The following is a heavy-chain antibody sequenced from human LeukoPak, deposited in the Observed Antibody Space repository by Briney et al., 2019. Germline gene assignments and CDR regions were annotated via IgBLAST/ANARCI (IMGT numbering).Heavy chain of an antibody. D-gene: IGHD3-10*01. CDR3: AKAMVRGVIFPHFDY. CDR2: ISGSGGST. Sequence: GGSLRLSCAASGFTFSSYAMSWVRQAPGKGLEWVSAISGSGGSTYYADSVKGRFTISRDNSKNTLYLQMNSLRAEDTAVYYCAKAMVRGVIFPHFDYWGQGTLVTVSS. CDR1: GFTFSSYA. V-gene: IGHV3-23*01. J-gene: IGHJ4*02.